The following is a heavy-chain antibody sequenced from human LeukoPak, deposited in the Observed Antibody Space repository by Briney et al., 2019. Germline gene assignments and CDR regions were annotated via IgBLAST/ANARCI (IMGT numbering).Heavy chain of an antibody. J-gene: IGHJ3*02. CDR2: IYYSGST. D-gene: IGHD3-22*01. CDR3: AREYYYDSSGYYPGAFDI. CDR1: GGSFSGYY. V-gene: IGHV4-59*01. Sequence: SETLSLTCAVYGGSFSGYYWSWIRQPPGRGLEWIGYIYYSGSTNYNPSLKSRVTISVDTSKNQFSLKLSSVTAADTAEYYCAREYYYDSSGYYPGAFDIWGQGTMVTVSS.